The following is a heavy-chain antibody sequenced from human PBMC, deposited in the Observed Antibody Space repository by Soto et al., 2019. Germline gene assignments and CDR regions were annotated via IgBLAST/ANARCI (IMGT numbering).Heavy chain of an antibody. CDR3: ARLQYTVVTALDI. J-gene: IGHJ3*02. V-gene: IGHV4-59*11. D-gene: IGHD2-15*01. CDR1: VFSIGRHF. CDR2: IYHTVNT. Sequence: LSXSCSGSVFSIGRHFSICIRQAPGKGAELVGYIYHTVNTNYNPALKSRVTISMDTSENQLSLQLSSVTAADTAVYYCARLQYTVVTALDIWGQGTMVTVSS.